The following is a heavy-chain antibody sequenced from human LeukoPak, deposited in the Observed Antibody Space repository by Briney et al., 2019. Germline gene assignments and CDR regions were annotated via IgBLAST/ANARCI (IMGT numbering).Heavy chain of an antibody. J-gene: IGHJ3*02. CDR1: GGSISSYY. Sequence: SETLSLTCTVSGGSISSYYWSWIRQPPGKGLEWIGYIYYSGSTNYNPSLKGRVTISVDTSKNQFSLKLSSVTAADTAVYYCARVGYGSGSPRRAFDIWGQGTMVTVSS. CDR3: ARVGYGSGSPRRAFDI. D-gene: IGHD6-19*01. CDR2: IYYSGST. V-gene: IGHV4-59*01.